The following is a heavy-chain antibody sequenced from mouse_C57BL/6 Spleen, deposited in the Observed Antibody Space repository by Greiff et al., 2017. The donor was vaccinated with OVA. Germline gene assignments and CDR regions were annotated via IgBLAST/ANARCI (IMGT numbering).Heavy chain of an antibody. J-gene: IGHJ2*01. CDR2: IYPSDSET. V-gene: IGHV1-61*01. CDR1: GYTFTSYW. CDR3: GGGVTYYFDY. D-gene: IGHD2-12*01. Sequence: QVQLQQPGAELVRPGSSVKLSCKASGYTFTSYWMDWVKQRPGQGLEWIGNIYPSDSETHYNQKFKDKATLTVDKSSSTAYMQLSRLTSEDSAVYYCGGGVTYYFDYWGQGTTLTVSS.